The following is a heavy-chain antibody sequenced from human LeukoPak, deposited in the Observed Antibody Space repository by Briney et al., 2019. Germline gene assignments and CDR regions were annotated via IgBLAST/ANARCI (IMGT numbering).Heavy chain of an antibody. CDR3: ARDRDYGDYDVAFDI. CDR1: GFTFSSYR. CDR2: ISSSSSYI. D-gene: IGHD4-17*01. J-gene: IGHJ3*02. Sequence: GGSLRLSCAASGFTFSSYRIIWVRQTPGKGLEWVSSISSSSSYIYYADSVKGRFTISRDNAKNSLYLQMNSLRAEDTAVYYCARDRDYGDYDVAFDIWGQGTMVTVSS. V-gene: IGHV3-21*01.